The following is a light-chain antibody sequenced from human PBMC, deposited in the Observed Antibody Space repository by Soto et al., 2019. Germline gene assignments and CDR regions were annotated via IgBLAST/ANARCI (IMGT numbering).Light chain of an antibody. Sequence: EIVMTQSPATLSVSPGERATLSCRASQSVSSNLAWYRQKPGQAPRRLIYGASTRATGIPDRLSGSGSGTECTLTISSLQSEDFAVYYCQQYKNWPLYTFGQGTKLEIK. V-gene: IGKV3-15*01. CDR2: GAS. J-gene: IGKJ2*01. CDR3: QQYKNWPLYT. CDR1: QSVSSN.